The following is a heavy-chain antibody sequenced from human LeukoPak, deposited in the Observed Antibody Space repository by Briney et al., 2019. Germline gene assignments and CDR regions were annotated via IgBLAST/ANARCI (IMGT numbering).Heavy chain of an antibody. CDR3: ARCGSGAGCPFNF. CDR1: GGSISSYY. Sequence: SETLSLTCTVSGGSISSYYWGWIRQPPGKGLEWIGYIFYTGTTTYNPSLESRVTISLDTSKKQFSLRLTSVTAADTAMYYCARCGSGAGCPFNFWGQGTLATVSS. CDR2: IFYTGTT. V-gene: IGHV4-59*08. D-gene: IGHD2-15*01. J-gene: IGHJ4*02.